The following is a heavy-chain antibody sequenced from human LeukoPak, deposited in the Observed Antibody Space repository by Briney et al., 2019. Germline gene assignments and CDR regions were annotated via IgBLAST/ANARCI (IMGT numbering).Heavy chain of an antibody. Sequence: SETLSLTCTVSGGSISSSSYYWSWIRRPAGKGLEWIGRIYTSGSTNYNPSLKSRVTMSVDTSKNQFSLKLSSVTAADTAVYYCARGPRYSSGWYGYYFDYWGQGTLVTVSS. CDR2: IYTSGST. CDR1: GGSISSSSYY. D-gene: IGHD6-19*01. CDR3: ARGPRYSSGWYGYYFDY. J-gene: IGHJ4*02. V-gene: IGHV4-61*02.